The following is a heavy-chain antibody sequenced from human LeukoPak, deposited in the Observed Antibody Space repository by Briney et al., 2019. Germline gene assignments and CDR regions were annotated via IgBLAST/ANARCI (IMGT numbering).Heavy chain of an antibody. J-gene: IGHJ4*02. CDR2: IHYHAVT. CDR1: GGSIDRCRFY. D-gene: IGHD1/OR15-1a*01. Sequence: PSEALSVTCSVSGGSIDRCRFYWGWIRQPPGKGLEDFRSIHYHAVTFHRASLKTRVPISLDTSKNQFSLKWSSVTGADTAVYYCARGRGGNNPEVFDFWGQGTLVTVPS. V-gene: IGHV4-39*07. CDR3: ARGRGGNNPEVFDF.